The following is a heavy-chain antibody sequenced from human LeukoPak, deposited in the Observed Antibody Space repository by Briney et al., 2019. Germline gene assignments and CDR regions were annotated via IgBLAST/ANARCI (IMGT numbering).Heavy chain of an antibody. D-gene: IGHD3-3*02. CDR3: ARMGSAAFTDY. CDR2: ISDSGGAI. Sequence: GGSLRLSCAASGFTFSTYALNWVRQAPGKGLEWVSAISDSGGAIFYADSVKGRFTMSRDNSKNSLFLQMNSLRAEDTALYYCARMGSAAFTDYWGQGTLVTVSS. V-gene: IGHV3-23*01. CDR1: GFTFSTYA. J-gene: IGHJ4*02.